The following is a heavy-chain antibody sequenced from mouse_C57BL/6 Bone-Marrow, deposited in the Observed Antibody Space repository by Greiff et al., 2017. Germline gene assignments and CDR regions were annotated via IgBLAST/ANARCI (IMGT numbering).Heavy chain of an antibody. CDR3: AREEIYYGNHGSYYYAMDY. V-gene: IGHV1-50*01. J-gene: IGHJ4*01. D-gene: IGHD2-1*01. CDR2: IDPSDSYT. CDR1: GYTFTSYW. Sequence: QVQLQQPGAELVKPGASVKLSCKASGYTFTSYWMQWVKQRPGQGLEWIGEIDPSDSYTNSNQKFKGKATLTVDTSSSTAYMQLSSLTSEDSAVYYCAREEIYYGNHGSYYYAMDYWGQGTSVTVSS.